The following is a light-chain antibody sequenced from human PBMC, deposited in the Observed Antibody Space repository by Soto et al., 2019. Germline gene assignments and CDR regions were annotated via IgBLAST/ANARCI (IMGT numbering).Light chain of an antibody. Sequence: DIQMTQSQSSLSASVGDRITITCRASQSISRYLNWYQHKPGKAPKLLINAASSLERGVPSRFSGGGSGTDFTLNISSLQPDDFATYYCQQNYRATPWTFGQRTKV. CDR3: QQNYRATPWT. J-gene: IGKJ1*01. CDR1: QSISRY. V-gene: IGKV1-39*01. CDR2: AAS.